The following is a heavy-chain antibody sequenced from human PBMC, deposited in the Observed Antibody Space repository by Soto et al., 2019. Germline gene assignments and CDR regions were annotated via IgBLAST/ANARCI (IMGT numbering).Heavy chain of an antibody. Sequence: SETLSLTCAVSGGSISSGGYSWSWIRQPPGKGLEWIGYIYHSGSTYYNPSLKSRVTISVDRSKNQFSLKLSSVTAADTAVYYCARAGTAVYATYYFDYWGRGTLVTVSS. D-gene: IGHD2-8*01. CDR2: IYHSGST. CDR3: ARAGTAVYATYYFDY. CDR1: GGSISSGGYS. V-gene: IGHV4-30-2*01. J-gene: IGHJ4*02.